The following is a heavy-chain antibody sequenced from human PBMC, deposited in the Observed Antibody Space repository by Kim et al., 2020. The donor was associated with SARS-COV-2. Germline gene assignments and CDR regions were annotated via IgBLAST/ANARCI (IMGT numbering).Heavy chain of an antibody. CDR3: ARDHAAVRPVAGTYDY. CDR1: GYTFTTYA. CDR2: ISTYNGNT. Sequence: ASVKVSCQASGYTFTTYAISWVRQAPGQGLEWVGWISTYNGNTNYAQRFQGRVTLTTDTSSSTAYMDLMSLRSDDTAMYYCARDHAAVRPVAGTYDYWGQ. V-gene: IGHV1-18*01. D-gene: IGHD6-19*01. J-gene: IGHJ4*02.